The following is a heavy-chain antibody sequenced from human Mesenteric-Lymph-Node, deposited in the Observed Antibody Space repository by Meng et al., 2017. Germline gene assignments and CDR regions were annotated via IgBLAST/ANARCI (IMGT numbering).Heavy chain of an antibody. J-gene: IGHJ4*02. CDR2: IYYSGST. CDR3: ARGLDSSSWYGVKPDY. D-gene: IGHD6-13*01. V-gene: IGHV4-38-2*01. Sequence: SETLSLTCAVSGYSISSGYYWGWIRQPPGKGLEWIGSIYYSGSTYYNPSLKSRVTISVDTSKNQFSLKLSSVTAADTAVYYCARGLDSSSWYGVKPDYWGQGTLVTVSS. CDR1: GYSISSGYY.